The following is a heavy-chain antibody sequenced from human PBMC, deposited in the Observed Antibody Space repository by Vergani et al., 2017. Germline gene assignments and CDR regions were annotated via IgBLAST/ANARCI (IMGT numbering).Heavy chain of an antibody. CDR3: ARDPGNRITGTQYYFDY. CDR2: IYSGGST. V-gene: IGHV3-66*01. Sequence: EVQLLESGGGLVQPGGSLRLSCAASGFTVSSNYMSWVRQAPGKGLEWVSVIYSGGSTYYADSVKGRFTISRDNSKNTLYLQMNSLRAEDTAVYYCARDPGNRITGTQYYFDYWGQGTLVTVSS. CDR1: GFTVSSNY. D-gene: IGHD1-7*01. J-gene: IGHJ4*02.